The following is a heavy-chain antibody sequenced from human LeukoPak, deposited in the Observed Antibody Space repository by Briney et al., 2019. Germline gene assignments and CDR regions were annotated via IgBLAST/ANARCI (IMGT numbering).Heavy chain of an antibody. CDR2: TSGSGGST. D-gene: IGHD2-15*01. CDR1: GLTFSDAL. J-gene: IGHJ4*02. V-gene: IGHV3-23*01. Sequence: GRSLRLSCVLSGLTFSDALMTWVRQAPGKGLEWISGTSGSGGSTYYANSVKGRFTISRDNSKNTLYLQMNSLRAEDTTVYYCAKNGGSQCYSHLDWWGQGTLVTVSS. CDR3: AKNGGSQCYSHLDW.